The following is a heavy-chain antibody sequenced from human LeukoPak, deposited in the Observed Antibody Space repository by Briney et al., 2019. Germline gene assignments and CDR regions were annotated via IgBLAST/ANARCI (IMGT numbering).Heavy chain of an antibody. Sequence: GGSLRLSCTASGFTFGDYAMSWFRQAPGKGLEWVGFIRSKAYGGTTEYAASVKGRFTISRDDSKSIAYLQMNSLKTEDTAVYYCTRGGILYNWNDGFDYWGQGTLVTVSS. CDR1: GFTFGDYA. D-gene: IGHD1-1*01. J-gene: IGHJ4*02. CDR3: TRGGILYNWNDGFDY. V-gene: IGHV3-49*03. CDR2: IRSKAYGGTT.